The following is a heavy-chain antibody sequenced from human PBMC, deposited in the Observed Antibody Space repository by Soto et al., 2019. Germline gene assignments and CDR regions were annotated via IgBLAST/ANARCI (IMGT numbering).Heavy chain of an antibody. D-gene: IGHD3-3*01. Sequence: GGSLRLSCAASGFTFSSYAMSWVRQAPGKGLEWVSAISGSGGSTYYADSVKGRFTISRDNSKNTLYLQMNSLRAEDTAVYYCAKETYYDFWSGYYTPFPRGEYFDYWGQGTLVTVSS. CDR3: AKETYYDFWSGYYTPFPRGEYFDY. CDR1: GFTFSSYA. CDR2: ISGSGGST. J-gene: IGHJ4*02. V-gene: IGHV3-23*01.